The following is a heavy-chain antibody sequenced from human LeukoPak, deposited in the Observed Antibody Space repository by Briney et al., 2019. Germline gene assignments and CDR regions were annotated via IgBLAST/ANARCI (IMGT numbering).Heavy chain of an antibody. CDR2: IYHSGST. CDR3: ARDSYGDYYFDY. Sequence: SETLSLTCTVSGGSISSSSYYWGWIRQPPGKGLEWIGSIYHSGSTYYNPSLKSRVTIAVETSKNQFSLMLNSVTAADTAVYYCARDSYGDYYFDYWGQGTLVTVSS. J-gene: IGHJ4*02. V-gene: IGHV4-39*07. D-gene: IGHD4-17*01. CDR1: GGSISSSSYY.